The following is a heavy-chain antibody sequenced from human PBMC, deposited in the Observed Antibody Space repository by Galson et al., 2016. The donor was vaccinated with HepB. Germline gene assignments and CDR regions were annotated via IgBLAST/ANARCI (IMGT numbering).Heavy chain of an antibody. CDR2: IKYHGSET. CDR3: AREDYGVDC. J-gene: IGHJ4*02. V-gene: IGHV3-7*03. CDR1: GFSFSGYW. D-gene: IGHD3-16*01. Sequence: LRLSCAASGFSFSGYWMSWVRQAPGKGLEWVANIKYHGSETYYVDSVKGRFTISRDNARNSLFLQMNSLRAEDTAVYYCAREDYGVDCWGQGTLVTVSS.